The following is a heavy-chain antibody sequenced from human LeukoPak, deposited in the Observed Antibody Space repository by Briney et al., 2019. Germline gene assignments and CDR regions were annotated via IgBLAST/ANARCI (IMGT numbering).Heavy chain of an antibody. CDR2: VYYCGSA. Sequence: SETLSLTCTVSCGSISSYYWSWIWQPPPKGLERMGYVYYCGSANYNHSLQSRVTISVDTSKNQFSLKLSSVTAADTAVYYCARHSYYGSGTNPNKRFDPWGQGTMVTVSS. CDR1: CGSISSYY. V-gene: IGHV4-59*08. CDR3: ARHSYYGSGTNPNKRFDP. D-gene: IGHD3-10*01. J-gene: IGHJ5*02.